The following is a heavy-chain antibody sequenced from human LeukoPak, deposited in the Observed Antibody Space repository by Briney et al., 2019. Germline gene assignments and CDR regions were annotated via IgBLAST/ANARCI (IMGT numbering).Heavy chain of an antibody. CDR3: AKDLIMGRVTMVGFSDS. D-gene: IGHD3-10*01. CDR2: ISWNSGGI. V-gene: IGHV3-9*01. CDR1: GFTFDDYA. J-gene: IGHJ4*02. Sequence: GGSLRLSCAASGFTFDDYAMHWVRQAPGKGLEWVSAISWNSGGIGYADSVKGRFTISRDNSKNTVYLQMNSLRAEDTAIYFCAKDLIMGRVTMVGFSDSWGQGTLVTVSS.